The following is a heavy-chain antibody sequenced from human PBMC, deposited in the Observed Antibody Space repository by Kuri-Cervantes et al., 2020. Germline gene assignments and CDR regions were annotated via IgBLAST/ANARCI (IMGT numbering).Heavy chain of an antibody. V-gene: IGHV3-30-3*01. CDR1: XXTFSSYA. D-gene: IGHD3-10*01. CDR2: ISYXGSXK. J-gene: IGHJ4*02. Sequence: GESLKIXXAAXXXTFSSYAMHWVRQAPGKGXEWVAXISYXGSXKYYADSVKXRFTISRDNSKXXLYLQMNSLRAEDTAVYYCXXGDYXGSGXXYTPLDYWGQGTLVTVSS. CDR3: XXGDYXGSGXXYTPLDY.